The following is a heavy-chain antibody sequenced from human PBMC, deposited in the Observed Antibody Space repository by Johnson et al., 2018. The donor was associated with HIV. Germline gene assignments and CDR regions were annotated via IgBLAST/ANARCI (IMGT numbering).Heavy chain of an antibody. CDR3: AKRADSTAYYYVPHGAFDL. J-gene: IGHJ3*01. D-gene: IGHD3-22*01. Sequence: QVQLVESGGGVVQPGTSLRLSCAASGFSFNTNGMHWVRQAPGKGLEWVSFISHDGSDKFYTDSVKGRFTISRDNSKNTLYLQISSLRTEDTAVYDCAKRADSTAYYYVPHGAFDLWGQGTLVTVSS. CDR1: GFSFNTNG. V-gene: IGHV3-30*18. CDR2: ISHDGSDK.